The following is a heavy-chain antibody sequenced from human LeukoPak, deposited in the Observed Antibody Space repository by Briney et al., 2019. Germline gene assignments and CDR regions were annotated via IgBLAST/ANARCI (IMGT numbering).Heavy chain of an antibody. J-gene: IGHJ6*03. CDR2: INPNSGGT. Sequence: ASVKVSCKASGYTFTGYYMHWVRQAPGQGLEWMGWINPNSGGTNYAQKFQGRVTMTRDTFISTAYMELSRLRSDDTAVYYCARVPSRSSDYYYMDVWGKGTTVTVSS. CDR1: GYTFTGYY. V-gene: IGHV1-2*02. CDR3: ARVPSRSSDYYYMDV.